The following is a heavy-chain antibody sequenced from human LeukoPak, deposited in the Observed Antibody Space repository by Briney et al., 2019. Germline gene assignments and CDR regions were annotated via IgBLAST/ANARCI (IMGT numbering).Heavy chain of an antibody. J-gene: IGHJ4*02. CDR2: IIPIFGTA. V-gene: IGHV1-69*05. D-gene: IGHD3-22*01. Sequence: SVKVSCMASGGTFSSYAISWVRQAPGQGLEWMGRIIPIFGTANYAQKFQGRVTITTDESTSTAYMELGSLRSEDTAVYYCAAGSSGYYYVDYWGQGTLVTVSS. CDR1: GGTFSSYA. CDR3: AAGSSGYYYVDY.